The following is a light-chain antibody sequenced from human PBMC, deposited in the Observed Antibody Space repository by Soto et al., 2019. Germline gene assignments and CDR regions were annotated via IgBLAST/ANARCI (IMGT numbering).Light chain of an antibody. CDR2: DVS. V-gene: IGLV2-14*03. J-gene: IGLJ1*01. Sequence: QSALTQPASVSGSPGQSITISCTGTSSDVGGYNYVSWYQHHPGKAPKLLIYDVSNRPSGVSNRFSGSKSDNTASLTISGLQPEDDADYYCSSYTTSNTRQIVFGTGTKATVL. CDR3: SSYTTSNTRQIV. CDR1: SSDVGGYNY.